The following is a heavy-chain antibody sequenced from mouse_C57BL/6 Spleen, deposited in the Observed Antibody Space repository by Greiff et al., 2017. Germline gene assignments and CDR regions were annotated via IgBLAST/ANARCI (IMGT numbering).Heavy chain of an antibody. CDR1: GYTFTDYY. D-gene: IGHD1-1*01. Sequence: EVQLQQSGPELVKPGASVKISCKASGYTFTDYYMNWVKQSHGKSLEWIGDINPNNGGTSYNQKFKGKATLTVDKSSSTAYMELRSLTSEDSAVYYCARAGGFITTVVPYIDYWGQGTTLTVSS. V-gene: IGHV1-26*01. CDR3: ARAGGFITTVVPYIDY. J-gene: IGHJ2*01. CDR2: INPNNGGT.